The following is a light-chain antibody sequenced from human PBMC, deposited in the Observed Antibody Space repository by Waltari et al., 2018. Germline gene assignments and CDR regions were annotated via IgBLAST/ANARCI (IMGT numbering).Light chain of an antibody. V-gene: IGLV1-40*01. CDR2: GNN. CDR3: QSCDSGLSDFVV. CDR1: TSNIRKGYD. J-gene: IGLJ2*01. Sequence: QSVLTQPPSVSGAPGQRVTISCTGNTSNIRKGYDVHWYQHLPGMAPKLLIYGNNNRPSGVPDRFSGSKSGTSASLAITGLQAEDEADYYCQSCDSGLSDFVVFGGGTKLTVL.